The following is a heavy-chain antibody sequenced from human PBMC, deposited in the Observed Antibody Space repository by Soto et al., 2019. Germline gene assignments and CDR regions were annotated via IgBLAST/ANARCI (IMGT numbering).Heavy chain of an antibody. Sequence: ASVKVSCKTSGYSFTNYGINWVRQAPGQGLEWMGWISPFTGDTHYTQSLQGRITVTTDTSTNTAYMELRSLRSADTAVYYCARSCSGGSCHSAYWGQGTILTVYS. CDR3: ARSCSGGSCHSAY. CDR1: GYSFTNYG. V-gene: IGHV1-18*04. D-gene: IGHD2-15*01. J-gene: IGHJ4*02. CDR2: ISPFTGDT.